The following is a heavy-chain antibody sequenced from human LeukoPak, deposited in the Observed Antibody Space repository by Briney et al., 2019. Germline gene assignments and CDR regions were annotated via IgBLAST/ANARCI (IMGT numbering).Heavy chain of an antibody. CDR1: GYTFTSYD. CDR2: MNPNSGNT. V-gene: IGHV1-8*01. Sequence: ASVKVSCKASGYTFTSYDINWVRQATGQGLEWMGWMNPNSGNTGYAQKFQGRVTMTRNTSISTAYMELSSLRSEDTAVYYCARGLYNWNDGGHVWFDPWGQGTLVTVSS. CDR3: ARGLYNWNDGGHVWFDP. D-gene: IGHD1-20*01. J-gene: IGHJ5*02.